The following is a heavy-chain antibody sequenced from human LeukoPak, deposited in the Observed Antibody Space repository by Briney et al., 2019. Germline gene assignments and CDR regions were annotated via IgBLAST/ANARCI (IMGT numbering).Heavy chain of an antibody. CDR2: IDATSNYI. J-gene: IGHJ4*02. CDR1: GFTFSSYA. Sequence: PGGSLRLSCAASGFTFSSYAMEWVRQAPGKGLEWVSSIDATSNYIYYAASVKGRFTISRDNAKNSVYLQMNSLRAEDTAVYYCARGPLIAAAGTWWGQGTLVTVSS. CDR3: ARGPLIAAAGTW. D-gene: IGHD6-13*01. V-gene: IGHV3-21*04.